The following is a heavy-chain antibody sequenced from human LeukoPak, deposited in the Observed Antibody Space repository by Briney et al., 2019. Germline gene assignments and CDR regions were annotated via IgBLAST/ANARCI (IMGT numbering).Heavy chain of an antibody. Sequence: PSETLSLICAVYGGSFSGYYWSWIRQSPGKGLEWIGGINHSGSTNYNPSLKSRVTISVDTSKNQFSLKLSSVTAADTAVYYCARGRDDYVWGSYRIGYWGQGTLVTVSS. CDR1: GGSFSGYY. J-gene: IGHJ4*02. D-gene: IGHD3-16*02. V-gene: IGHV4-34*01. CDR2: INHSGST. CDR3: ARGRDDYVWGSYRIGY.